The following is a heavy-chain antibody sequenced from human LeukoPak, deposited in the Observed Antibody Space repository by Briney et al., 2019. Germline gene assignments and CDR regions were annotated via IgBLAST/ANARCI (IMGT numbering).Heavy chain of an antibody. V-gene: IGHV3-21*01. D-gene: IGHD1-14*01. Sequence: GGSLRLSCAASGITGYSMHWVRQAPGKGLEWVCSISSSSNYIYCADSVKGRFTISRDNAKNSLYLQMNSLRAEDTAVYYCARDPGTDYWGQGTLVTVSS. CDR3: ARDPGTDY. J-gene: IGHJ4*02. CDR2: ISSSSNYI. CDR1: GITGYS.